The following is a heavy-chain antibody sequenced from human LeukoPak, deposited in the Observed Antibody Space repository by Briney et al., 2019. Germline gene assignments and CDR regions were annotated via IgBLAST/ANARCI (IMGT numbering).Heavy chain of an antibody. J-gene: IGHJ4*02. Sequence: ASVKASCKASGYTFTSYGISWVRQAPGQGLEWMGWISAYNGNTNYAQKLQGRVTMTTDTSTSTAYMELRSLRSDDTAVYYCARDAADYYDSSGSIDYWGQGTLVTVSS. V-gene: IGHV1-18*01. CDR1: GYTFTSYG. CDR2: ISAYNGNT. D-gene: IGHD3-22*01. CDR3: ARDAADYYDSSGSIDY.